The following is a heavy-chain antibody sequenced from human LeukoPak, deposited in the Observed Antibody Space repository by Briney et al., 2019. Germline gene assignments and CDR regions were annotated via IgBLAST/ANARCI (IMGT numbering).Heavy chain of an antibody. CDR3: AREPGIAAAATPWFDP. D-gene: IGHD6-13*01. CDR1: GYTFTRYG. CDR2: ISAYNGNT. Sequence: ASVKVSCEASGYTFTRYGISWVRQAPGQGLEWMGWISAYNGNTNYAQKLQGRVTMTTDTSTSTAYMELRSLRSDDTAVYYCAREPGIAAAATPWFDPWGQGTLVTVSS. V-gene: IGHV1-18*01. J-gene: IGHJ5*02.